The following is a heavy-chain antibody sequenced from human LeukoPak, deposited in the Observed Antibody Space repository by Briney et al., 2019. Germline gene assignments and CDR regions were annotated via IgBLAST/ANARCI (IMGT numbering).Heavy chain of an antibody. CDR3: VRESPLIWPQFKAFDI. D-gene: IGHD5-24*01. Sequence: ASVKASCKASEYTFTGYNLHWVRQAPEQGLEWMGIINPSGGKITYAQKFQGRVTMTRDTSTSTVYMELTSLRSEDTAVYYCVRESPLIWPQFKAFDIWGQGTMVTVSS. CDR1: EYTFTGYN. J-gene: IGHJ3*02. V-gene: IGHV1-46*03. CDR2: INPSGGKI.